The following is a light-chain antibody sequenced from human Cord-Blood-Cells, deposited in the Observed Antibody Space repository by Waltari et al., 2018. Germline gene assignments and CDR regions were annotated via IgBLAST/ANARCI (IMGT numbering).Light chain of an antibody. CDR3: MQALQTRWT. Sequence: DIVMTQSPLSLPVTPGEPASIPCRSSQSPLHSNGYNYLDWDLQKPGQSPQLLIYLGSNRASGVPGRFSGSGSGTDFTLKISRVEAEDVGVYYCMQALQTRWTFGQGTKVEIK. CDR1: QSPLHSNGYNY. J-gene: IGKJ1*01. V-gene: IGKV2-28*01. CDR2: LGS.